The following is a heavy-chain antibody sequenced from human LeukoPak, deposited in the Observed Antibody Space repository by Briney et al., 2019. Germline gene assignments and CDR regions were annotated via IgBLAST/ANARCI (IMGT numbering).Heavy chain of an antibody. J-gene: IGHJ4*02. CDR1: GFTFSSYS. V-gene: IGHV3-30*03. Sequence: GGSLRLSCAASGFTFSSYSMNWVRQAPGKGLEWVAVISYDGSNKYYADSVKGRFTISRDNSKNTLYLQMNSLRAEDTAVYYCARSSSSWSYFDYWGQGTLVTVSS. D-gene: IGHD6-13*01. CDR3: ARSSSSWSYFDY. CDR2: ISYDGSNK.